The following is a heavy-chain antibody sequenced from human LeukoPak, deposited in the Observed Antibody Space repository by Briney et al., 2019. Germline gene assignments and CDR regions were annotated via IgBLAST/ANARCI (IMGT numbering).Heavy chain of an antibody. D-gene: IGHD6-13*01. CDR2: ISAYNGNT. V-gene: IGHV1-18*01. Sequence: ASVKVSCKASGYTFTSYGISWVRQAPGQGLEWMGWISAYNGNTNYAQKLQGRVTMTTDTSTSIAYMELRSLRSDDTAVYYCARTEGSSWYPYYYYGMDVWGQGTTVTVSS. CDR1: GYTFTSYG. CDR3: ARTEGSSWYPYYYYGMDV. J-gene: IGHJ6*02.